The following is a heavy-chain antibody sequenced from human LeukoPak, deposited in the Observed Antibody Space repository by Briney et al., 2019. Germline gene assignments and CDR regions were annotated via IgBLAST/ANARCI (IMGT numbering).Heavy chain of an antibody. Sequence: KPSETLSLTCTVSGGSIRSSYYYWSWIRQPPGKGLEWIGEINHSGSTNYNPSLKSRVTISVDTSKNQFSLKLSSVTAADTAVYYCARPLSYYYYYGMDVWGQGTTVTVSS. J-gene: IGHJ6*02. CDR2: INHSGST. CDR3: ARPLSYYYYYGMDV. CDR1: GGSIRSSYYY. V-gene: IGHV4-39*07.